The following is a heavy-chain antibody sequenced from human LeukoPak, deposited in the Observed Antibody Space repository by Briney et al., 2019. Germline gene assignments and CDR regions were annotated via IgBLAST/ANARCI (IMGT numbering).Heavy chain of an antibody. CDR1: GFTFKSAW. CDR3: TSFTISSGFP. V-gene: IGHV3-15*07. Sequence: GGSLRLSCAASGFTFKSAWTNWVRQAPGKGLEWVGRIKSKTDGGTTDYAAPVKGRFSISRDDSTNTLYLQMNSLKAEDTAVYYCTSFTISSGFPWGQGTLVTVSS. D-gene: IGHD6-6*01. J-gene: IGHJ5*02. CDR2: IKSKTDGGTT.